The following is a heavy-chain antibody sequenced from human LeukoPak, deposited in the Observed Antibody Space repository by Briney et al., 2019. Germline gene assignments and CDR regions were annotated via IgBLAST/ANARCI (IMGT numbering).Heavy chain of an antibody. V-gene: IGHV4-34*01. CDR1: GGSFSGYY. CDR3: ARSRFGDY. D-gene: IGHD3-16*01. J-gene: IGHJ4*02. Sequence: SETLSLTCAVYGGSFSGYYWSWIRQPPGKGLEWIGEINHSGSTNYNPSLKSRVTISVDTSKNQFSLKLSSVTAADTAVYYCARSRFGDYWGQGTLVTVSS. CDR2: INHSGST.